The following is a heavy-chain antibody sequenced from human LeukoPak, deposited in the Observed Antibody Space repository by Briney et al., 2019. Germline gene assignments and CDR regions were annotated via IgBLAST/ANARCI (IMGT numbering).Heavy chain of an antibody. Sequence: GGSLRLSCAASGFTFSSYEMNWVRQAPGKGLEWVSYISSSGSTIYYADSVKGRFTISRDNAKNSLYLQMNSLRAEDTAVYCCARMTGYYDGSGYYYSDYWGQGTLVTVSS. J-gene: IGHJ4*02. CDR3: ARMTGYYDGSGYYYSDY. V-gene: IGHV3-48*03. D-gene: IGHD3-22*01. CDR2: ISSSGSTI. CDR1: GFTFSSYE.